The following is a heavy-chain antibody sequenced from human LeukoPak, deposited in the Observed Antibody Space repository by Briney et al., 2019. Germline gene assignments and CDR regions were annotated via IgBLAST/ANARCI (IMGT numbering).Heavy chain of an antibody. D-gene: IGHD1-26*01. J-gene: IGHJ4*02. V-gene: IGHV4-39*07. CDR3: ARSGGSYYEFDY. CDR1: GGSISSSSYY. Sequence: PSETLSLTCTVSGGSISSSSYYWGWIRQPPGKGLEWIGSIYYSGSTYYNPSLKSRVTISVDTSKNQFSLKLSSVTAADTAVYYCARSGGSYYEFDYWGQGTLVTVSS. CDR2: IYYSGST.